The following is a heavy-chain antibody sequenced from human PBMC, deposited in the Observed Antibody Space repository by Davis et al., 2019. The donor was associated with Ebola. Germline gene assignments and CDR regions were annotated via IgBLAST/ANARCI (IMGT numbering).Heavy chain of an antibody. Sequence: ASVKVSCKASGYTFTNYGFNWVRQAPGQGLEWMGWVNTNTARYAQGFTGRFVFSLDTSVSTAYLQISSLKAEDTAVYYCARGASIGDYWGQGTLVTVSS. CDR2: VNTNTA. D-gene: IGHD2/OR15-2a*01. CDR1: GYTFTNYG. J-gene: IGHJ4*02. V-gene: IGHV7-4-1*02. CDR3: ARGASIGDY.